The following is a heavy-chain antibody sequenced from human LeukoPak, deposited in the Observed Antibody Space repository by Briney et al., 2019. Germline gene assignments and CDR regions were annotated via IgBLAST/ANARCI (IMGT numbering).Heavy chain of an antibody. CDR2: IGYSGTNT. CDR1: GFSFSSFG. Sequence: GGSLRLSCAASGFSFSSFGMHWVRQAPGEGLEWVAYIGYSGTNTHYADSVKGRFAISRDNSKNTVHLQMNSLRAADTALYSCARDLTGKYYIAYWGQGTLVTVSS. D-gene: IGHD2-8*02. J-gene: IGHJ4*02. V-gene: IGHV3-30*02. CDR3: ARDLTGKYYIAY.